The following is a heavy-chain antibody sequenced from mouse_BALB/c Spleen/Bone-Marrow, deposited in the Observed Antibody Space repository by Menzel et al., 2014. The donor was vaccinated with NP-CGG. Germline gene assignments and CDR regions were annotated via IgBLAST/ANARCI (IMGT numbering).Heavy chain of an antibody. D-gene: IGHD1-1*01. V-gene: IGHV1-69*02. Sequence: VQLQQSGAEFVKPGAPVKLSCKASGYTFTNYWMNWEKQRPGRGLEWIGRIDPSDSETHYNQRFKDKATLTVDKSSSTAYIQLSSLTSEDSAVYYCARGYYGRTYGWYFDVWGAGTTVTVSS. CDR1: GYTFTNYW. CDR3: ARGYYGRTYGWYFDV. J-gene: IGHJ1*01. CDR2: IDPSDSET.